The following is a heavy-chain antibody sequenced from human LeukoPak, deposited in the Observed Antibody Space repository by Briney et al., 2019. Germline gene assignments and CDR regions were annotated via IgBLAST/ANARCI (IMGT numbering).Heavy chain of an antibody. CDR3: ARIQWLLLRVWFDP. CDR1: GFTFSSYA. Sequence: GGSLRLSCAASGFTFSSYAMHWVRQAPGKGLEWVAVISYDGSNKYYADSVKGRFTISRDNSKNTLYLQMNSLRAEDTAVYYCARIQWLLLRVWFDPWGQGTLVTVSS. V-gene: IGHV3-30*01. J-gene: IGHJ5*02. CDR2: ISYDGSNK. D-gene: IGHD3-22*01.